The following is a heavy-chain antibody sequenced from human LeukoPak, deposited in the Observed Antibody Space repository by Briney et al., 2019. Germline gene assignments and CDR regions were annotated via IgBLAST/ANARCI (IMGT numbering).Heavy chain of an antibody. V-gene: IGHV1-24*01. Sequence: ASVKVSCKASGYTLTELSMHWVRQAPGKGLEWMGGFDPEDGETIYAQKFQGRVTMTEDTSTDTAYMELSSLRSEDTAVYYCATGPDTAMVNDWFDPWGQGTLVTVSS. CDR1: GYTLTELS. CDR2: FDPEDGET. CDR3: ATGPDTAMVNDWFDP. J-gene: IGHJ5*02. D-gene: IGHD5-18*01.